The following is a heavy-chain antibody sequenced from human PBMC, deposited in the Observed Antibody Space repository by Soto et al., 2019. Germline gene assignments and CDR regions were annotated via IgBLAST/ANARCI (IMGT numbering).Heavy chain of an antibody. CDR1: GGTIRSPDW. V-gene: IGHV4-4*02. CDR3: ARGRGRYSSGWSWFDP. CDR2: IFQSGST. J-gene: IGHJ5*02. Sequence: SETLSLTCGVSGGTIRSPDWWTWVRQPPGKGLEWIGEIFQSGSTNYTPSLESRVTVSVDKSKNQFSLTLTSVTAADTAVYFCARGRGRYSSGWSWFDPWGQGILVTVSS. D-gene: IGHD6-19*01.